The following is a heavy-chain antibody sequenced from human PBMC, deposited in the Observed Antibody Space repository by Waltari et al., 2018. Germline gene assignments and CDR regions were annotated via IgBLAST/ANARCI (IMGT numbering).Heavy chain of an antibody. J-gene: IGHJ4*02. V-gene: IGHV1-46*01. CDR3: TRGPGGGNYHDY. CDR2: ISPYKGDK. CDR1: GYSFTKFY. D-gene: IGHD4-4*01. Sequence: QVQLVQSGGGIKQPGASVRLSCKASGYSFTKFYLHWVRQAPGQGLEWIGLISPYKGDKGYAQTVQGRGTLTTDTSTTTGYMELTSLRSEDTAIYYCTRGPGGGNYHDYWGQGVPVTVSS.